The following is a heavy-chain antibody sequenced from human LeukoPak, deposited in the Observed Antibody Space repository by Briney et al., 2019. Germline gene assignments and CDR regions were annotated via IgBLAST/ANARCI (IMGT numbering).Heavy chain of an antibody. J-gene: IGHJ4*02. CDR3: ARDPPSGWYSSSWPT. D-gene: IGHD6-13*01. V-gene: IGHV3-21*01. Sequence: GGSLRLSCAASGFTFSSYSMNWVRQAPGKGLEWVSSISSSSSYIYYADSVKGRFTISRDNAKNSLYLQMNSLRAEDTAVYYCARDPPSGWYSSSWPTWGQGTLVTVSS. CDR1: GFTFSSYS. CDR2: ISSSSSYI.